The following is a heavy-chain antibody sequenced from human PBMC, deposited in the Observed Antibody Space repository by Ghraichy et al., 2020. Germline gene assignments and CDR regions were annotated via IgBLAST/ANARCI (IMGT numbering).Heavy chain of an antibody. Sequence: SETLSLTCTVSGGSINSYCWSWIRQPPGKGLEWIGYIYSSGSTKYNPSLKSRVTISVDTSKSQFSLKLSSVTAADTAVYYCARALVINYYDWRGFDPWGQGTLVTVSS. CDR3: ARALVINYYDWRGFDP. V-gene: IGHV4-59*01. CDR1: GGSINSYC. CDR2: IYSSGST. J-gene: IGHJ5*02. D-gene: IGHD3-9*01.